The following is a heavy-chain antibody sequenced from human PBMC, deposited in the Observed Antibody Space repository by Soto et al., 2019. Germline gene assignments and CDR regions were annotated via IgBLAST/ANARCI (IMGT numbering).Heavy chain of an antibody. CDR3: ARGGGVGVAGSAAFDM. V-gene: IGHV1-2*02. J-gene: IGHJ3*02. CDR2: SNPATGAA. CDR1: GYPVTAYY. Sequence: QLHLVQSGAVVKKPGASVTVSCSASGYPVTAYYMHWVRQAPGRGLEWMVGSNPATGAAKYTQTFQGRVTMTRDTSTSTVFMELSGLTSEDPAVFYCARGGGVGVAGSAAFDMWGQGTLVTVSS. D-gene: IGHD3-3*01.